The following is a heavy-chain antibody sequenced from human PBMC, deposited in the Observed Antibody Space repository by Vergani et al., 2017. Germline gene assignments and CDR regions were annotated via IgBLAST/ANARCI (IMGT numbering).Heavy chain of an antibody. CDR1: GFTFDDYA. CDR3: ARGSWGSAFDI. J-gene: IGHJ3*02. D-gene: IGHD7-27*01. Sequence: EVQLVESGGGLVQPGRSLRLSCAASGFTFDDYAMHWVRQAPGKGLEWVSGISWNSGSIGYADSVKGRFTISRDNAKNSLYLQMNSLRAEDTAVYYCARGSWGSAFDIWGQGTMVTVSS. CDR2: ISWNSGSI. V-gene: IGHV3-9*01.